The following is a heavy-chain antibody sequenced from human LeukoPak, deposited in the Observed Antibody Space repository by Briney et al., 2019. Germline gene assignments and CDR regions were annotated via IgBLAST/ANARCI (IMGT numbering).Heavy chain of an antibody. Sequence: GAPVKVSCKASGYTFTSYGISWVRQAPGQGLEWMGWISAYNGNTNYAQKLQGRVTMTTDTSTSTAYMELRSLRSDDTAVYYCARIGLRYFDWFDYYFDYWGQGTLVTVSS. J-gene: IGHJ4*02. V-gene: IGHV1-18*01. CDR2: ISAYNGNT. CDR3: ARIGLRYFDWFDYYFDY. CDR1: GYTFTSYG. D-gene: IGHD3-9*01.